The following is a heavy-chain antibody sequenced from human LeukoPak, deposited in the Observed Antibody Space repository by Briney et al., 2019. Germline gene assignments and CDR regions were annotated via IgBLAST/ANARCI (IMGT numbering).Heavy chain of an antibody. CDR2: ISYDGSDK. Sequence: GGSLRLSCAASGFTFSSYAMHWVRQAPGKGLEWVAVISYDGSDKYYADSVKGRFTISRDNSKNTLYLQMNSLRAEDTAVYYCAREPPTVTSYFDYWGQGTLVTVSS. V-gene: IGHV3-30-3*01. D-gene: IGHD4-17*01. CDR1: GFTFSSYA. J-gene: IGHJ4*02. CDR3: AREPPTVTSYFDY.